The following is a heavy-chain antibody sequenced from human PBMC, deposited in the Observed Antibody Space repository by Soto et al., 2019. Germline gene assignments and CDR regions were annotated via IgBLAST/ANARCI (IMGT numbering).Heavy chain of an antibody. CDR2: ISGYNGNT. CDR3: AREGQAPYYYYGMDV. V-gene: IGHV1-18*01. J-gene: IGHJ6*02. Sequence: QVQVVQSGDEVKKPGASVKVSCKASGYTFTNYGFSWVRQAPGQGLEWMGWISGYNGNTKYAEKFQGRVTXPSDPSXXTAHMELRSLRSDDTAVYYCAREGQAPYYYYGMDVWGQGTAVTVSS. CDR1: GYTFTNYG.